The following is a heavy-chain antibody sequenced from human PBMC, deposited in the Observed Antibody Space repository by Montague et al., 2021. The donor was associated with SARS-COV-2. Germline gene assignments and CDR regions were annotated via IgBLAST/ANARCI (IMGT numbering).Heavy chain of an antibody. CDR1: GGSISSYY. Sequence: SETLSLTCTVSGGSISSYYWSWIRQPPVKGLEWIGYIYYSGSTNYNPTLKSRVTISVDTSKNQFPLKLSSVTAADTAVYYCARVSDFWSGYYTSVGAFDIWGQGTMVTVSS. CDR2: IYYSGST. V-gene: IGHV4-59*01. CDR3: ARVSDFWSGYYTSVGAFDI. J-gene: IGHJ3*02. D-gene: IGHD3-3*01.